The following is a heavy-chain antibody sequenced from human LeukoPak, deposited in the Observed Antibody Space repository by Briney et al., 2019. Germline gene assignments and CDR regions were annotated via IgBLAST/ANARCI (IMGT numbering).Heavy chain of an antibody. J-gene: IGHJ5*02. D-gene: IGHD4-11*01. V-gene: IGHV4-39*01. Sequence: SETLSLTCTVSGGSISSSSYYWGWIRQPPGKGLEWIGRIYYSGSTYYNPSLKSRVTISVDTSKNQFSLKLSSVTAADTAVYYCARLYSPTNWFDPWGQGTLVTVSS. CDR1: GGSISSSSYY. CDR2: IYYSGST. CDR3: ARLYSPTNWFDP.